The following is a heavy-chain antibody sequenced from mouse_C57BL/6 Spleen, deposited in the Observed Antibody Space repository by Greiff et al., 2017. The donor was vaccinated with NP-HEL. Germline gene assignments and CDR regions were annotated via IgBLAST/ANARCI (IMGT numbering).Heavy chain of an antibody. CDR3: ARTMGSYFAY. Sequence: EVKLMESGGGLVKPGGSLKLSCAASGFTFSDYGMHWVRQAPEKGLEWVAYISSGSSTIYYADTVKGRFTISRDNAKNTLFLQMTSLRSEDTAMYYCARTMGSYFAYWGQGTTLTVSS. D-gene: IGHD2-14*01. V-gene: IGHV5-17*01. CDR2: ISSGSSTI. J-gene: IGHJ2*01. CDR1: GFTFSDYG.